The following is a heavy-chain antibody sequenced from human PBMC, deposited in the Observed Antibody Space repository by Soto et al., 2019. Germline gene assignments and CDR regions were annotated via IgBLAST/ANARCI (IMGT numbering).Heavy chain of an antibody. CDR2: IYYSGST. CDR1: GGSISNYY. D-gene: IGHD2-8*01. V-gene: IGHV4-59*01. Sequence: QVQLQESGPGLVKPSETLSLTCTVSGGSISNYYWSWIRQPPGKGLEWIGYIYYSGSTNYNPSLKSRVPISVDTSKNQFSLKLSSVTAADTAVYYCARRYAGNFDYWGQGTLVTVSS. J-gene: IGHJ4*02. CDR3: ARRYAGNFDY.